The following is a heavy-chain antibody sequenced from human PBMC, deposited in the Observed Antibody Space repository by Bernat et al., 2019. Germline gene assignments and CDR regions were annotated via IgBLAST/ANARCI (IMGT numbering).Heavy chain of an antibody. D-gene: IGHD3-3*01. Sequence: QVQLVQSGAEVKKPGSSVKVSCKASGGTFSSYAISWVRQAPGQGLEWMGGIIPIFGIANYAQKFQGRVTITAETSTSTAYMELSSLGSEDTAVYYCARGNYDFWSGYYTGGYWGQGTRVTVSS. CDR2: IIPIFGIA. J-gene: IGHJ4*02. CDR3: ARGNYDFWSGYYTGGY. V-gene: IGHV1-69*17. CDR1: GGTFSSYA.